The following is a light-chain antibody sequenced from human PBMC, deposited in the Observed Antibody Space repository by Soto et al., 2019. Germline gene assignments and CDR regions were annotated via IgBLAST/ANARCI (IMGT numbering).Light chain of an antibody. CDR3: QQSYSTLSIT. CDR1: QSISSY. Sequence: DIQITQSPASLSSFLLDIVTITCRSRQSISSYLNWYQQKPGQAPKLLIHAASSLPSGVPSRFSGSGSGTDFTLTISSLQPEDFATYYCQQSYSTLSITFGQGTRLEI. V-gene: IGKV1-39*01. CDR2: AAS. J-gene: IGKJ5*01.